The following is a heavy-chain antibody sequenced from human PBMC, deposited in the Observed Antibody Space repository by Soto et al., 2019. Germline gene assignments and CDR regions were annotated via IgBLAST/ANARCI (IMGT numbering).Heavy chain of an antibody. Sequence: EGSLRLSCAASGFTFADYGMYWVRQAPGKGLEWVAVISYDGSDKYYADIVKGRFTISKDNSKNTLFLQLSSLRAEDTAVYYCAKAYDSYFLDYWGEGTLVTVSS. J-gene: IGHJ4*02. V-gene: IGHV3-30*18. CDR2: ISYDGSDK. CDR3: AKAYDSYFLDY. CDR1: GFTFADYG. D-gene: IGHD3-10*01.